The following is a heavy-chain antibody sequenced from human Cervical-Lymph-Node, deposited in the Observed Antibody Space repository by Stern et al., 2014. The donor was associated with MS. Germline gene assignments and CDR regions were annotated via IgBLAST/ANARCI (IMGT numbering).Heavy chain of an antibody. CDR2: IIPIFGKG. J-gene: IGHJ4*02. Sequence: VQLVESGPEVKKPGSSVKVSCEASGGTFSNYVIAWVRQAPGEGLEWMGGIIPIFGKGNYAQRFQGRVTITADESTNTAYMDLNSLKSEDTAVYYCARGDVAFSYGRIGYWGQGTLITVSS. CDR3: ARGDVAFSYGRIGY. CDR1: GGTFSNYV. V-gene: IGHV1-69*01. D-gene: IGHD4-23*01.